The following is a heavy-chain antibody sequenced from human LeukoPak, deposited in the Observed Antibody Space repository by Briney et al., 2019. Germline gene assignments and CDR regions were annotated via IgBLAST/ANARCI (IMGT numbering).Heavy chain of an antibody. CDR3: ARGPRTGGGAYVGDY. CDR1: GFTFSSYG. D-gene: IGHD4-23*01. Sequence: GGSLRLSCAASGFTFSSYGMHWVRQAPGKGLEWVAVIWYDGSNKYYADSVKGRFTISRDNSKNTLYLQMNSLTAEDTGVYYCARGPRTGGGAYVGDYWGRGTLVTVSS. V-gene: IGHV3-33*01. CDR2: IWYDGSNK. J-gene: IGHJ4*01.